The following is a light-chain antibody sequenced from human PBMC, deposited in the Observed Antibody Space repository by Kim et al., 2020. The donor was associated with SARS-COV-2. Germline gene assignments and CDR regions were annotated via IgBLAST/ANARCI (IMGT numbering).Light chain of an antibody. J-gene: IGLJ1*01. V-gene: IGLV1-44*01. CDR2: TTN. Sequence: GQMVTISCSGSSSNIGSHTVNWYQQLPGTAPKLLIYTTNQRPSGVPDRFSGSKSGTSASLAISGLQSDDEADYYCAAWDDSLNGYVFGTGTKVTVL. CDR3: AAWDDSLNGYV. CDR1: SSNIGSHT.